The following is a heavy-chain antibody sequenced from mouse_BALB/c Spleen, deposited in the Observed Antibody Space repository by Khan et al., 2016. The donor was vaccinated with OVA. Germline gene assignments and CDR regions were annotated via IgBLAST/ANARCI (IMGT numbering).Heavy chain of an antibody. CDR2: ISYSGST. J-gene: IGHJ2*01. V-gene: IGHV3-2*02. D-gene: IGHD1-2*01. CDR1: GYSITSGYG. CDR3: ARTARIKY. Sequence: EVELVESGPGLVKPSQSLSLTCTVTGYSITSGYGWNWIRQFPGNKLEWMGYISYSGSTNYNPSLKSRISITRDTSKNQFFLQLNSVTTEDTATYYWARTARIKYWGQGTTPTVSS.